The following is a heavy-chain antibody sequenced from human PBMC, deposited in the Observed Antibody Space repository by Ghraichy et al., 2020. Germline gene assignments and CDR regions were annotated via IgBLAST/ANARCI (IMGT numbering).Heavy chain of an antibody. D-gene: IGHD2-2*02. V-gene: IGHV3-33*01. Sequence: GGSLRLSCAASGFTFSSYGMHWVRQAPGKGLEWVAVIWYDGSNKYYADSVKGRFTISRDNSKNTLYLQMNSLRAEDTAVYYCARATDTYDAFDIWGQGTMVTVSS. J-gene: IGHJ3*02. CDR2: IWYDGSNK. CDR1: GFTFSSYG. CDR3: ARATDTYDAFDI.